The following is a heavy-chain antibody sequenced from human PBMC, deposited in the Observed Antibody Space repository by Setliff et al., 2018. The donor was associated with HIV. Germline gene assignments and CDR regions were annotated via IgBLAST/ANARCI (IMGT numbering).Heavy chain of an antibody. Sequence: ASVKVSCKVSGYTLTELSMHWVRQAPGKGLEWMGGFDPEDGETIYAQKFQGRVTMTEDTSTDTAYMELSSLRSEDTAVYYRATARFLESYPINAFDIWGQGTMVTVSS. J-gene: IGHJ3*02. D-gene: IGHD3-3*01. CDR1: GYTLTELS. CDR2: FDPEDGET. V-gene: IGHV1-24*01. CDR3: ATARFLESYPINAFDI.